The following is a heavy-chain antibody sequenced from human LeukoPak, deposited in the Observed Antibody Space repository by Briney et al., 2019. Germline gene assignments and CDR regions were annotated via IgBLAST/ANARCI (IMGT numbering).Heavy chain of an antibody. J-gene: IGHJ4*02. CDR1: GYTFTSYY. Sequence: ASVKVSCKASGYTFTSYYMHWVRQAPGQGLEWMGIINPSGGSTSYAQKFQGRVTMTRDTSTSTVYMELSSLRSEDTAVYYCARDLYYGSGSYYYTCGYWGQGTLVTVSS. CDR3: ARDLYYGSGSYYYTCGY. CDR2: INPSGGST. D-gene: IGHD3-10*01. V-gene: IGHV1-46*01.